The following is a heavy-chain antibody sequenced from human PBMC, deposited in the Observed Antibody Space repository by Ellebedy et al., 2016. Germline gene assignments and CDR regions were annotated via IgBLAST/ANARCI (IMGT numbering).Heavy chain of an antibody. CDR3: VSQIALGY. CDR2: ISSDGSHR. CDR1: GFSLSSYW. J-gene: IGHJ4*02. V-gene: IGHV3-74*01. D-gene: IGHD3-22*01. Sequence: GESLKISXAASGFSLSSYWMHWVRQAPGKELVWVSHISSDGSHRNYADSVKGRFTISRDNAKNTLYLQMNSLRAEDTAVYYCVSQIALGYWGQGTLVTVSS.